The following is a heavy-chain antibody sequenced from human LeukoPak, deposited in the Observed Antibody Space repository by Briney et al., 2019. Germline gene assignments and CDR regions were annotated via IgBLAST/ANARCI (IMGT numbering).Heavy chain of an antibody. CDR3: AKARNGYTTEYLHH. V-gene: IGHV3-21*04. CDR2: ISSSSSYI. CDR1: GFTFSSYS. D-gene: IGHD5-24*01. Sequence: PGGSLRLSCAASGFTFSSYSMNWVRQAPGKGLEWVSSISSSSSYIYYADSVKGRFTISRDNAKNSLYLQMNSLRAEDSALYYCAKARNGYTTEYLHHWGQGTLVTVSS. J-gene: IGHJ1*01.